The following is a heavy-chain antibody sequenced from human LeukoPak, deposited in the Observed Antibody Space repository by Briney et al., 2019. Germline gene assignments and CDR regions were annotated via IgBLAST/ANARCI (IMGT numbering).Heavy chain of an antibody. J-gene: IGHJ3*02. CDR2: TSETGGAR. Sequence: GGSLRLSCVASGFGFGTSGMSWFRQAPGRGPEWVSGTSETGGARYYADSVRGRFTISKDNSKNTLFLQMDNLRVEDTALYYCAKAIARHRDLDAFDIWGQGTLVSVSS. CDR3: AKAIARHRDLDAFDI. V-gene: IGHV3-23*01. D-gene: IGHD2-21*01. CDR1: GFGFGTSG.